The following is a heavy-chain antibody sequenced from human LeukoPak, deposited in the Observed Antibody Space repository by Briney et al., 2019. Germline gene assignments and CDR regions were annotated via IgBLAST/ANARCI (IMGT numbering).Heavy chain of an antibody. CDR1: GGSISSGDYY. CDR3: ARVDTKPYGDYGNFDY. Sequence: SETLSLTCTVSGGSISSGDYYWSWIRQPPGKGLEWIGYIYYSGSTYDNPSLKSRVTISVDTSKNQFSLKLSSVTAADTAVYYCARVDTKPYGDYGNFDYWGQGTLVTVSS. D-gene: IGHD4-17*01. J-gene: IGHJ4*02. CDR2: IYYSGST. V-gene: IGHV4-30-4*02.